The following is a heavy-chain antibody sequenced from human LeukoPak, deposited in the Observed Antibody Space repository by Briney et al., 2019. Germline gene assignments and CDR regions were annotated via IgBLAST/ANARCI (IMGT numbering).Heavy chain of an antibody. CDR3: AKSNGYGLIDI. CDR2: ISTSSSYI. J-gene: IGHJ3*02. D-gene: IGHD3-22*01. V-gene: IGHV3-21*04. CDR1: GFTFSSYN. Sequence: GGSLRLSCAASGFTFSSYNMNWVRQAPGKGLEWVSSISTSSSYIYYADSVKGRFTISRHNAKNSLYLQMNSLRAEDTAVYYCAKSNGYGLIDIWGQGTMVTVSS.